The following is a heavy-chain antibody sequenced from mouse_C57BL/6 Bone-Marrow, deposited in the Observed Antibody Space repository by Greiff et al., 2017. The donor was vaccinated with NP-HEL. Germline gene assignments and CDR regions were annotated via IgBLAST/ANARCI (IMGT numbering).Heavy chain of an antibody. D-gene: IGHD1-1*01. CDR3: ARAGYYGSSYVDYFDY. V-gene: IGHV15-2*01. J-gene: IGHJ2*01. CDR1: DSEVFPIAY. CDR2: ILSSIGRT. Sequence: QVQLQQSGSELRSPGSSVKLSCKDSDSEVFPIAYMSWVRQKPGHGFEWIGGILSSIGRTIYGEKFEDKATLDADTLSNTAYLELNSLTSEDSAIYYCARAGYYGSSYVDYFDYWGQGTTLTVSS.